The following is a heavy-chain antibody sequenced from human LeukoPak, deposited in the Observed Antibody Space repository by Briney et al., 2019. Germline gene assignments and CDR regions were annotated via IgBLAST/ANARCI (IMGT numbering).Heavy chain of an antibody. CDR3: ARQYYYDSSGYSEGDY. D-gene: IGHD3-22*01. Sequence: APVKVSCKASGYTFTSYGISWVRQAPGQGLEWMGWISAYNGNTNYAQKLQGRVTMTTDTSTSTAYMELRSLRSDDTAVYYCARQYYYDSSGYSEGDYWGQGTLVTVSS. J-gene: IGHJ4*02. CDR1: GYTFTSYG. CDR2: ISAYNGNT. V-gene: IGHV1-18*01.